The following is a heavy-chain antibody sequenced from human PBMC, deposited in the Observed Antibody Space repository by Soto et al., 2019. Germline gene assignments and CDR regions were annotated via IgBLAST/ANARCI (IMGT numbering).Heavy chain of an antibody. Sequence: GAPVEGSCKAFGFTNTIFCIWWGRQAPRQGLEWMGWISAYNGNTNYAQKLQGRVTMTTDTSTSTAYMELRSLRSDDTAVYYCARDSGFGSGWYYFDYWGQGTLVTVSS. D-gene: IGHD6-19*01. CDR3: ARDSGFGSGWYYFDY. CDR1: GFTNTIFC. V-gene: IGHV1-18*01. J-gene: IGHJ4*02. CDR2: ISAYNGNT.